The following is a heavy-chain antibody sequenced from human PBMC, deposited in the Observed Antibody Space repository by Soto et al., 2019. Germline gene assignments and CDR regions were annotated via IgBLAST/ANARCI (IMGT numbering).Heavy chain of an antibody. Sequence: EVQLVESGGGLVQPGGSLRLSCAASGFTFSSYWMHWVRQAPGKGLVWVSRINSDGSSTSYADSVKGRFTISRDNAKNTLYLQMNSLRDEDTAVYYCAIRASYYYSRGYFDYWGQGTLVTVSS. V-gene: IGHV3-74*01. CDR1: GFTFSSYW. CDR2: INSDGSST. J-gene: IGHJ4*02. CDR3: AIRASYYYSRGYFDY. D-gene: IGHD3-22*01.